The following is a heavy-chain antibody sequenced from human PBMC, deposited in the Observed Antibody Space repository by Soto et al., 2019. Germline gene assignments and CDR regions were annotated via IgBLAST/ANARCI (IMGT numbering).Heavy chain of an antibody. J-gene: IGHJ4*02. Sequence: SETLSLTCTVSGSSISSSSYYWGWIRQPPGKGLEWIGSIYYSGSTYYNPSLKSRVTISVDTSKNQFSLKLSSVTAADTAVYYCARRSGYDFWFDYWGQGTLVTVSS. CDR1: GSSISSSSYY. CDR3: ARRSGYDFWFDY. D-gene: IGHD5-12*01. CDR2: IYYSGST. V-gene: IGHV4-39*01.